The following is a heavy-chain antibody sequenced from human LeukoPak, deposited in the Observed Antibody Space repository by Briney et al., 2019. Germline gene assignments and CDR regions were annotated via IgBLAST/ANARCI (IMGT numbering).Heavy chain of an antibody. CDR3: ATQLGIGYYYYGMDV. J-gene: IGHJ6*02. CDR2: IYYSGST. D-gene: IGHD7-27*01. V-gene: IGHV4-59*08. CDR1: GGSISSYY. Sequence: PSETLSLTCTVSGGSISSYYWSWIRQPPGKGLEWIGYIYYSGSTNYNPSLKSRVTISVDTSKNQFSLKLSSVTAADTAVYYCATQLGIGYYYYGMDVWGQGTTVTVSS.